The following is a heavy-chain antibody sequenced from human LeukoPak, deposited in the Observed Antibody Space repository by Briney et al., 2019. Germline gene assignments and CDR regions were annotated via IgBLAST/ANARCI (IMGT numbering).Heavy chain of an antibody. CDR2: ISSSSSYI. V-gene: IGHV3-21*01. D-gene: IGHD6-13*01. J-gene: IGHJ4*02. Sequence: GGSLRLSCAASGFTFSSYSMNWVRQAPGKGLEWVSSISSSSSYIYYTDSVKGRFTISRDNAKNSLYLQMNSLRAEDTAVYYCARSIDSSSWTLWGQGTLVTVSS. CDR1: GFTFSSYS. CDR3: ARSIDSSSWTL.